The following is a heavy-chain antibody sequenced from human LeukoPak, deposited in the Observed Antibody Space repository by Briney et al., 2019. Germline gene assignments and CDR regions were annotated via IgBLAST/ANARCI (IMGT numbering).Heavy chain of an antibody. J-gene: IGHJ6*04. CDR1: GFTFSSYE. CDR3: ARVNSNYYYYGMDV. V-gene: IGHV3-48*03. Sequence: GGSLRLSCAASGFTFSSYEMNWVRQAPGKGLEWVSYISSSGGTIYYADSVKGRFTISRDNAKNSLYLQMNSLRAEDTAVYYCARVNSNYYYYGMDVWGKGTTVTVSS. CDR2: ISSSGGTI. D-gene: IGHD2-21*01.